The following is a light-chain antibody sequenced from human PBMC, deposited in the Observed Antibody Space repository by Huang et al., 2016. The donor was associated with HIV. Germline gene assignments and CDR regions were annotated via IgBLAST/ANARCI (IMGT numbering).Light chain of an antibody. CDR3: QQYNAWPPWT. V-gene: IGKV3-15*01. CDR2: EAS. J-gene: IGKJ1*01. CDR1: QSVSTN. Sequence: ETVMTQSPATLSVSPGERATLSCRASQSVSTNLAWYQRRPGQAPRLRIYEASTRATGVPARFSGSGSGTEFTLTISSLQSGDFAVYFCQQYNAWPPWTFGQGTKVEIK.